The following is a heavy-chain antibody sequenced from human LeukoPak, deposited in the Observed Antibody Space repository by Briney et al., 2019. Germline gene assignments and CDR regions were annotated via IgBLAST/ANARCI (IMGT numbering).Heavy chain of an antibody. Sequence: GGSLRLSCAASGFTVSSNYMSWVRQAPGKGLEWVSVIYSGGSTYYADSVKGRFTISRDNSKNTLYLQMNSLRAEDTAVYYCAKASGYDSSGYSCYDWGQGTLVTVSS. CDR2: IYSGGST. CDR1: GFTVSSNY. J-gene: IGHJ4*02. CDR3: AKASGYDSSGYSCYD. D-gene: IGHD3-22*01. V-gene: IGHV3-66*01.